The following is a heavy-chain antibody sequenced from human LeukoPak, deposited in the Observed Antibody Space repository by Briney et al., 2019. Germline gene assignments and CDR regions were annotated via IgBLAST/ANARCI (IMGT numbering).Heavy chain of an antibody. CDR1: GGSISSSSYY. J-gene: IGHJ4*02. CDR3: ASPRGGGSSKYYFDY. Sequence: PSETLSPTCTVSGGSISSSSYYWGWIRQPPGKGLEWIGSIHYSGSTYYNPSLKSRVTISVDTSKNQFSLKLSSVTAADTAVYYCASPRGGGSSKYYFDYWGQGTLVTVSS. V-gene: IGHV4-39*01. CDR2: IHYSGST. D-gene: IGHD1-26*01.